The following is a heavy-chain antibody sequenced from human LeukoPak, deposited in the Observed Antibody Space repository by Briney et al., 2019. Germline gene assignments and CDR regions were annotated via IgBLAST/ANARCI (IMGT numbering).Heavy chain of an antibody. V-gene: IGHV3-23*01. J-gene: IGHJ3*01. CDR3: GRDPNGNYGGAFDF. CDR2: ISGSGDGA. Sequence: GGSLRLSRAASGFDFSSYAMTWVRQAPGKGLEWVSSISGSGDGAPYTDAAKGRFTVSRDNSKNTLYLQLTSLRAEDTAIYYCGRDPNGNYGGAFDFWGQGTLVTVSS. D-gene: IGHD4-17*01. CDR1: GFDFSSYA.